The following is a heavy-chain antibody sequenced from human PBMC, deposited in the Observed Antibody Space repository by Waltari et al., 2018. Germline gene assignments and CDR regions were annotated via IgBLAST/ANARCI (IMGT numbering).Heavy chain of an antibody. CDR2: ISSSSRTK. D-gene: IGHD2-2*01. CDR1: GFSFSTDS. Sequence: EVQLVESGGGLGQPGGSLRPSCATSGFSFSTDSMNWVRQAPGKGLEWISYISSSSRTKFYADSVKGRFTISRDNAKKSLFLQLNSLSADDTAVYYCARDLPDIVTVPTTPFDYWGQGTLVTVSS. V-gene: IGHV3-48*04. CDR3: ARDLPDIVTVPTTPFDY. J-gene: IGHJ4*02.